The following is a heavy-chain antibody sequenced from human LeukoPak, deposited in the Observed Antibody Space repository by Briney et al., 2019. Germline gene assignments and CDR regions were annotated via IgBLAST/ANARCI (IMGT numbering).Heavy chain of an antibody. D-gene: IGHD3-10*01. CDR3: ARDNYYGSGSYGY. CDR2: IIPIFGTA. J-gene: IGHJ4*02. CDR1: GGTFSSYA. Sequence: SVKVSCKASGGTFSSYAISWVRQAPGQGLEWMGGIIPIFGTANYAQKFQGRVTITTDESTSTAYMELSSLRSEDTAVYYCARDNYYGSGSYGYWGQGTLVTVSS. V-gene: IGHV1-69*05.